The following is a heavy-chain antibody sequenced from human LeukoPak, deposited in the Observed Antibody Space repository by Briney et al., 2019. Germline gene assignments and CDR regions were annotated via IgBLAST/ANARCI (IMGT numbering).Heavy chain of an antibody. CDR2: INAGNGNT. Sequence: GSVTVSCKCCGWTFTSYARHWVRQAAGQEREWMGWINAGNGNTKYSQKFQGRVTITRDTSASTAYMELSSLRSEDTAAYYCARAWFGERNWFDPWGQGTLVTVSS. J-gene: IGHJ5*02. V-gene: IGHV1-3*01. CDR3: ARAWFGERNWFDP. D-gene: IGHD3-10*01. CDR1: GWTFTSYA.